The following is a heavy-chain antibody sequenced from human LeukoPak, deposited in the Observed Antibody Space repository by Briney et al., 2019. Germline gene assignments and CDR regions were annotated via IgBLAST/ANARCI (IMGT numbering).Heavy chain of an antibody. CDR2: ISTSGGTT. CDR3: ARANQFSGSGTYYNDF. D-gene: IGHD3-10*01. V-gene: IGHV3-64*01. CDR1: GFTFSSFA. J-gene: IGHJ4*02. Sequence: PGGSLTLSCAASGFTFSSFAMHWVRQAPGKGLEYVSAISTSGGTTFYANSVKDRFTISRDNSKNTLYLHMGSLRPEDMAAYYCARANQFSGSGTYYNDFWGPGTLVTVSS.